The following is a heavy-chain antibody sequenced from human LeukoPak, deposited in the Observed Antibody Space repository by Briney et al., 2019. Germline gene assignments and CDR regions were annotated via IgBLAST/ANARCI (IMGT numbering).Heavy chain of an antibody. V-gene: IGHV4-39*01. J-gene: IGHJ3*02. CDR1: GGSISSSSYY. D-gene: IGHD1-26*01. CDR2: IYYSGST. CDR3: ARHSGPKVQEYSGSLDAFDI. Sequence: KPSETLSLTCTVSGGSISSSSYYWGWIRQPPGKGLEWIGSIYYSGSTYYNPSLKSRVTISVDPSKNQLCLKLSSVTAADTAVYYCARHSGPKVQEYSGSLDAFDIWGQGTMVTVSS.